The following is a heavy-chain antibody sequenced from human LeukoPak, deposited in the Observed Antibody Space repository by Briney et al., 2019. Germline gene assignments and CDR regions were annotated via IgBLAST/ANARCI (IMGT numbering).Heavy chain of an antibody. D-gene: IGHD6-13*01. CDR1: GGSISSGGYY. V-gene: IGHV4-61*08. CDR3: ARLSHPYGSSWYFDY. J-gene: IGHJ4*02. Sequence: SETLSLTCTVSGGSISSGGYYWSWIRQPPGKGLEWIGYIYYSGSTKYNPSLKSRVTISVDTSKNQFSLKLSSVTAADTAVFYCARLSHPYGSSWYFDYWGQGTLVTVSS. CDR2: IYYSGST.